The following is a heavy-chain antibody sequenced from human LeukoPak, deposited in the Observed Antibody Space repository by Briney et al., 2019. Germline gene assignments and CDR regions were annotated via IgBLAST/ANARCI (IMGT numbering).Heavy chain of an antibody. CDR1: GGSISSYY. CDR2: IYYSGST. D-gene: IGHD3-22*01. J-gene: IGHJ4*02. V-gene: IGHV4-59*01. Sequence: PSETLSLTYTVSGGSISSYYWSWIRQPPGKGLEWIGYIYYSGSTNYNPSLKSRVTISVDTSRNQFSLKLSSVTAADTAVYYCAGASYDSSGVHWGQGTPVTVSS. CDR3: AGASYDSSGVH.